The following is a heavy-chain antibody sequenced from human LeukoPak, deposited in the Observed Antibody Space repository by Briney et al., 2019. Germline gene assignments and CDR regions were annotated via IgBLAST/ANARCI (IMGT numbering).Heavy chain of an antibody. J-gene: IGHJ4*02. V-gene: IGHV3-11*05. CDR2: ISSTSIYT. CDR3: AREDGYSSSWYSDY. Sequence: GGSLRLSCAASGFIFSNYEMNWVRQAPGKGLEWVSDISSTSIYTNYADSVKGRFTISRDNAKNSLYLQMNSLRAEDTAVYYCAREDGYSSSWYSDYWGQGTLVSVSS. CDR1: GFIFSNYE. D-gene: IGHD6-13*01.